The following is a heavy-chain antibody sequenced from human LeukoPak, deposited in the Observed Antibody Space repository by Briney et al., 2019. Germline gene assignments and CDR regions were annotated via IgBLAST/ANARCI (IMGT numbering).Heavy chain of an antibody. D-gene: IGHD6-13*01. V-gene: IGHV3-11*04. CDR3: AKDFLGYSSSWYVLGDY. CDR1: GFTFSDYY. J-gene: IGHJ4*02. CDR2: ISSSGSTI. Sequence: GGSLRLSCAASGFTFSDYYMSWIRQAPGKGLEWVSYISSSGSTIYYADSVKGRFTISRDNAKNSLYLQMNSLRAEDTAVYYCAKDFLGYSSSWYVLGDYWGQGTLVTVSS.